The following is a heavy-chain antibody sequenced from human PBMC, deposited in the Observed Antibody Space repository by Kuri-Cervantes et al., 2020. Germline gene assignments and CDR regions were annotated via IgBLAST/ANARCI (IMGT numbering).Heavy chain of an antibody. CDR1: GGSFSGYY. CDR2: INHSGST. V-gene: IGHV4-34*01. J-gene: IGHJ1*01. CDR3: ARSLQH. Sequence: GSLRLSCAVYGGSFSGYYWSWIRQPPGKGLEWIGEINHSGSTNYNPSLKSRVTISVDTSKNQFSPKLSSVTAADTAVYYCARSLQHWGQGTLVTVSS.